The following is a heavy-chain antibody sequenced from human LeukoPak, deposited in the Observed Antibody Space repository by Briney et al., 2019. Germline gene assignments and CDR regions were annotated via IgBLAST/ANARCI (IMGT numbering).Heavy chain of an antibody. V-gene: IGHV4-59*01. J-gene: IGHJ1*01. D-gene: IGHD4-17*01. CDR2: VHYTGTT. CDR1: GVSMSSYY. Sequence: PSETLSLTCSVSGVSMSSYYWSWIRQPPGKGLEWIGYVHYTGTTNYNASLKSRVTISLDTSKNQFSLRLSSVTAADTAVYYCARAAVTTSRYFQHWGQGTLVTVSS. CDR3: ARAAVTTSRYFQH.